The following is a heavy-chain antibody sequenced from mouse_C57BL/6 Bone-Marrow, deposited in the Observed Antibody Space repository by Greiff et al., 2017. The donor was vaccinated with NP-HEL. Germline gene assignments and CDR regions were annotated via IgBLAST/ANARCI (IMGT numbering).Heavy chain of an antibody. CDR2: IYPGNSDT. CDR3: TRDYYGSSPHYYAMDY. V-gene: IGHV1-5*01. D-gene: IGHD1-1*01. Sequence: DVKLVESGTVLARPGASVKMSCKTSGYTFTSYWMHWVKQRPGQGLEWIGAIYPGNSDTSYNQKFKGKAKLTAVTSASTAYMELSSLTNEDSAVYYCTRDYYGSSPHYYAMDYWGQGTSVTVSS. J-gene: IGHJ4*01. CDR1: GYTFTSYW.